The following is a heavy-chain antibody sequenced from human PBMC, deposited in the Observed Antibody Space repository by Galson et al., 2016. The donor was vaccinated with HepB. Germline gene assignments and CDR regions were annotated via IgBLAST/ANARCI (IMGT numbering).Heavy chain of an antibody. CDR3: AKDGYDFGPYYMDV. V-gene: IGHV3-30*02. J-gene: IGHJ6*03. D-gene: IGHD5-12*01. CDR2: GNNK. Sequence: GNNKYYADSVKGRFTISRDDSKNTLYLQMNSLRPEDTAFYYCAKDGYDFGPYYMDVWGKGTTVTVSS.